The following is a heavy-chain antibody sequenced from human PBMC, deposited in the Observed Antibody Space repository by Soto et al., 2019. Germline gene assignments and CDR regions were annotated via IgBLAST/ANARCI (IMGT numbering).Heavy chain of an antibody. V-gene: IGHV3-23*01. CDR3: AMGYSYAPFDP. D-gene: IGHD5-18*01. CDR2: ISGSGDST. Sequence: GGSLRLSCAASGFTFSSYAMSWVRQAPGKGLEWISGISGSGDSTYYADSVKGRFTISRDNSKNTLYLQMNSLRAEDTAVYYCAMGYSYAPFDPWGQGTLVTVSS. CDR1: GFTFSSYA. J-gene: IGHJ5*02.